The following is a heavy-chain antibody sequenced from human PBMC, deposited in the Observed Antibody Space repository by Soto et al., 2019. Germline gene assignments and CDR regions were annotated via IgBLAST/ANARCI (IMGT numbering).Heavy chain of an antibody. CDR3: VRQYSAYDM. V-gene: IGHV3-74*03. J-gene: IGHJ3*02. D-gene: IGHD4-4*01. Sequence: EAQLVESGGGVVQPGGSLRLSCVASGFTFSDHWMQWVRQVPGERPAWVSRINSDGSVTADADSVRGRVTISRDNAKNTLYLQMNSLRVDDTAMYYCVRQYSAYDMWGQGTMVTVSS. CDR2: INSDGSVT. CDR1: GFTFSDHW.